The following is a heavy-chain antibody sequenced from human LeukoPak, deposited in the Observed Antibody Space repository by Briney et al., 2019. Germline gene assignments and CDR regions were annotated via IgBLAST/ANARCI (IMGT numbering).Heavy chain of an antibody. D-gene: IGHD3-10*01. J-gene: IGHJ4*02. CDR1: GGSISSYY. Sequence: SETLSLTCTVSGGSISSYYWSWIRQPPGKGLEWIGYIYYSGSTNYNPSLKSRVTISVDTSKNQFSLKLSSVTAADTAVYYCARDRGGSLDYWGQGTLVTVSS. CDR3: ARDRGGSLDY. CDR2: IYYSGST. V-gene: IGHV4-59*01.